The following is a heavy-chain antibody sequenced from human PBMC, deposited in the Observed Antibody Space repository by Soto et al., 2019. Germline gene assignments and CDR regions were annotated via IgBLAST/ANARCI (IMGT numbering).Heavy chain of an antibody. V-gene: IGHV3-23*01. CDR3: AKSLREYYYASSGYPPSQY. CDR1: GFTFSRYA. CDR2: IIGSGGSA. J-gene: IGHJ4*02. D-gene: IGHD3-22*01. Sequence: GEALRLSCATSGFTFSRYAMSWVRQSPGKGLEWVSAIIGSGGSAYYADAVKGRFTNTRDNSKNTLNLQMNSLRAEDKDVYYCAKSLREYYYASSGYPPSQYWGQGTLVTVSS.